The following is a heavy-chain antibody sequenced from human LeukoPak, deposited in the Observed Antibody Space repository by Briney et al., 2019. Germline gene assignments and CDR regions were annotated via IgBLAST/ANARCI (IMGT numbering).Heavy chain of an antibody. V-gene: IGHV4-30-4*01. D-gene: IGHD5-12*01. J-gene: IGHJ6*02. CDR1: GGSISSGDYY. Sequence: SETLSLTCTVSGGSISSGDYYWSWIRQPPGKGLEWIGYIYYSGSTYYNPSLKSRVTISVDTSKNQFSLKLSSVTAADTAVYYCARGYSGYAGDYYYGMDVWGQGTTVTVSS. CDR3: ARGYSGYAGDYYYGMDV. CDR2: IYYSGST.